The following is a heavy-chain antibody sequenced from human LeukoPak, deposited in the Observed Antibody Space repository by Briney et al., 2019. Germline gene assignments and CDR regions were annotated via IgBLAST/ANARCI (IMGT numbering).Heavy chain of an antibody. CDR3: TSSNVPRYCSGGSCYYYGMDV. V-gene: IGHV3-73*01. D-gene: IGHD2-15*01. Sequence: GGSLRLSCAASGFTFSGSAMHWVRQASGKGLEWVSRIRSKANSYATAYAASVKGRFTISRDDPKNTAYLQMNSLKTEDTAVYYCTSSNVPRYCSGGSCYYYGMDVWGQGTTVTVSS. CDR1: GFTFSGSA. J-gene: IGHJ6*02. CDR2: IRSKANSYAT.